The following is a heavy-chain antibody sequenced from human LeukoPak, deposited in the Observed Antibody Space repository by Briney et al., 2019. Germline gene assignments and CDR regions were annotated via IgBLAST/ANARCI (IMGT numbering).Heavy chain of an antibody. CDR1: GFTFSDYS. V-gene: IGHV3-21*01. Sequence: PGGSLRFSCVASGFTFSDYSMNWVRQAPGKGLEWVSSISSNSAYIYYVDSLRGRFTVSRDNAKSSLYLQMNSLRAEDTAVYYCARDAPESSGWLFDYWGQGTLVTVSS. CDR3: ARDAPESSGWLFDY. CDR2: ISSNSAYI. J-gene: IGHJ4*02. D-gene: IGHD6-19*01.